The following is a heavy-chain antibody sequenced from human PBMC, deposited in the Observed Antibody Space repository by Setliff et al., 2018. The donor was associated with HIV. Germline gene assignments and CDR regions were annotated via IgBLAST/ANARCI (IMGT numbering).Heavy chain of an antibody. Sequence: SETLSLTCAVSGGSIRSSGCSWSWIRQPPGKGLEWIGYISQSGSTYYNPSLRSRVTISVDRSKNQFSLKLSSVTAADTAVYYCARGPYYYNSSGQISAEYFQHWGQGTLVTVSS. CDR1: GGSIRSSGCS. J-gene: IGHJ1*01. V-gene: IGHV4-30-2*01. D-gene: IGHD3-22*01. CDR2: ISQSGST. CDR3: ARGPYYYNSSGQISAEYFQH.